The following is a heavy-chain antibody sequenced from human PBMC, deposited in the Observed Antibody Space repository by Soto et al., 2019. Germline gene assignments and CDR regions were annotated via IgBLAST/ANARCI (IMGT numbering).Heavy chain of an antibody. J-gene: IGHJ3*02. V-gene: IGHV1-69*13. CDR2: IIPIFGTA. Sequence: SVKVSCKASGGTFSSYAISWVGQAPGQMLEWMGGIIPIFGTANYAQKFQGRVTITADESTSTAYMELSSLRSEDTAVYYCATRLEKTAPYSGSYYFGPGIWGQGTMVTVS. D-gene: IGHD1-26*01. CDR3: ATRLEKTAPYSGSYYFGPGI. CDR1: GGTFSSYA.